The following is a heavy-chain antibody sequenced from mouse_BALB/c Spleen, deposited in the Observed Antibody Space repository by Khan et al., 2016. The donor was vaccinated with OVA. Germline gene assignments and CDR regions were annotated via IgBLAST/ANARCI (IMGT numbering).Heavy chain of an antibody. CDR2: INTYTGEP. CDR1: GYTFTNDG. D-gene: IGHD2-10*01. J-gene: IGHJ4*01. V-gene: IGHV9-3-1*01. CDR3: ARPPYFSYVLVY. Sequence: QIQLVQSGPELKKPGETVKISCKASGYTFTNDGMNWVKQAPGKGLKWMGWINTYTGEPTYADDFKGRFAFSLETSASTSYLLINDLKNKNTATNFCARPPYFSYVLVYWGQGTSVTVSS.